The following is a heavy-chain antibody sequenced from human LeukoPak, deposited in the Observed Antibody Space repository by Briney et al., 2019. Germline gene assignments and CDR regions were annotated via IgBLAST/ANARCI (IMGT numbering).Heavy chain of an antibody. CDR3: ARDISSSWYRTYYFDY. CDR1: GYTFTSYG. J-gene: IGHJ4*02. CDR2: ISAYNGNT. D-gene: IGHD6-13*01. V-gene: IGHV1-18*01. Sequence: ASVKVSCKASGYTFTSYGISWVRQAPGQGLEWMGWISAYNGNTNHAQKLQGRVTMTTGTSTSTAYMELRSLRSDDTAVYYCARDISSSWYRTYYFDYWGQGTLVTVSS.